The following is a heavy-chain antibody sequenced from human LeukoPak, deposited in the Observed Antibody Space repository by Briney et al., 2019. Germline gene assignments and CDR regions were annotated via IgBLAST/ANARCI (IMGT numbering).Heavy chain of an antibody. Sequence: ASVKVSCKASGYTFTGYYMHWVRQAPGQGLEWMGWINPNSGGTNYAQKFQGRVTMTRDTSISTAYMELSRLRSDDTAVYYCARVAAAGTGDFGYWGQGTLVTVSS. CDR1: GYTFTGYY. J-gene: IGHJ4*02. CDR2: INPNSGGT. D-gene: IGHD6-13*01. CDR3: ARVAAAGTGDFGY. V-gene: IGHV1-2*02.